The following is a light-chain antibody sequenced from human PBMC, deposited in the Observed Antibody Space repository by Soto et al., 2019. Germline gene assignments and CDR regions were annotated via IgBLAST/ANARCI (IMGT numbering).Light chain of an antibody. CDR1: SDYSYYK. J-gene: IGLJ1*01. Sequence: QPVLTQPPSASASLGASVTLTCTLSSDYSYYKVDWYQQRPGEGPRFVMRVGTGGIVGSKGDGIPDRFSVLGSGLNRYLTIKNIQEEDESDYHCGADHGTGSNFVYVFGTGTKLTVL. CDR2: VGTGGIVG. CDR3: GADHGTGSNFVYV. V-gene: IGLV9-49*01.